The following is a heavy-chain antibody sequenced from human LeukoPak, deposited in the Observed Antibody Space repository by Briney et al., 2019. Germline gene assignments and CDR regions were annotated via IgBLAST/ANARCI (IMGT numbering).Heavy chain of an antibody. J-gene: IGHJ4*02. CDR3: ASVLQVATIYFDY. D-gene: IGHD5-24*01. CDR1: GFTFSSYS. Sequence: QAGGSLRLSCAASGFTFSSYSMNWVRQAPGKGLEWVSYISSSSSTIYYADSVKGRFTISRDNAKNSLYLQMNSLRAEDTAVYYCASVLQVATIYFDYWGQGTLVTVSS. CDR2: ISSSSSTI. V-gene: IGHV3-48*01.